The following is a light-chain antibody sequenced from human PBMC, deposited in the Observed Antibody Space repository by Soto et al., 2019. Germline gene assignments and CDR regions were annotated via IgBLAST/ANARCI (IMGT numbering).Light chain of an antibody. CDR3: QTWDTDIQV. J-gene: IGLJ3*02. Sequence: QAVVTQSPSASASLGASVKFTCTLNSGHSNYAIAWHQQRPEKGPRYLMKVNSDGSHNKGDGIPDRFSGSSSGAERYLSISSLQSEDEADYYCQTWDTDIQVFGGGTKVTVL. V-gene: IGLV4-69*01. CDR2: VNSDGSH. CDR1: SGHSNYA.